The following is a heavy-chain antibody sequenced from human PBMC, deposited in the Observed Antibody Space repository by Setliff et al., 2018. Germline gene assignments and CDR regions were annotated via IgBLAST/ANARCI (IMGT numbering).Heavy chain of an antibody. V-gene: IGHV1-8*01. CDR2: MNPNSGNT. Sequence: ASVKVSCKASGYTFTSYDIYWVRQATGQGLEWMGWMNPNSGNTGYAQKFQGRVTMTRNTSISTAYMELSSLRSEDTAVYYCATLIKYSSSWPHDAFDIWGQGTMVTVS. CDR3: ATLIKYSSSWPHDAFDI. J-gene: IGHJ3*02. D-gene: IGHD6-13*01. CDR1: GYTFTSYD.